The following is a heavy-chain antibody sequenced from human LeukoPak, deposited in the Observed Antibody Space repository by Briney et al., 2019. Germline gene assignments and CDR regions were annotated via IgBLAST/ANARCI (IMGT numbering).Heavy chain of an antibody. V-gene: IGHV3-15*01. J-gene: IGHJ4*02. D-gene: IGHD2-21*01. CDR2: IKSKTDGGTT. CDR1: GFPFSNAW. CDR3: TSHSSFSILGN. Sequence: GGSLRLSCAASGFPFSNAWMSWVRQAPGKGLEWVGRIKSKTDGGTTDYAAPVKGRFTISRDDSKNTLYLQMNSLKTEDTAVYYCTSHSSFSILGNWGQGNLVNVSS.